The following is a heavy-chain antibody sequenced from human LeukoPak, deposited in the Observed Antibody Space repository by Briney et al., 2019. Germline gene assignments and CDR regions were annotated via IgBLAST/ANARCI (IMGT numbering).Heavy chain of an antibody. J-gene: IGHJ3*02. CDR2: IIPIVGTA. Sequence: SVKVSCKASRGTFSSYAISWGRQAPGQGLEWMGGIIPIVGTANSAQKFQGRVTITADESTRTAYMELSRLSSEDTAGYYCASGDCIQWDDAFDIWGEETSVTVSS. CDR1: RGTFSSYA. V-gene: IGHV1-69*13. D-gene: IGHD2-21*01. CDR3: ASGDCIQWDDAFDI.